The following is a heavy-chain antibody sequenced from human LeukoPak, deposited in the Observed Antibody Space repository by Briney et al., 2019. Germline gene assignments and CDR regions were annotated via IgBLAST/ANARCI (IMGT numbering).Heavy chain of an antibody. CDR2: LNPSSGFT. CDR1: GYTFTNYD. Sequence: GASVKVSCKASGYTFTNYDVNWVRRATGQGLEWMGGLNPSSGFTDYSQKFQGRVTMTRDTSINTAYMELSSLGPEDTAVYYCARGGSSMFGVVRSSPFDFWGQGALVTVSS. J-gene: IGHJ4*02. CDR3: ARGGSSMFGVVRSSPFDF. V-gene: IGHV1-8*01. D-gene: IGHD3-3*01.